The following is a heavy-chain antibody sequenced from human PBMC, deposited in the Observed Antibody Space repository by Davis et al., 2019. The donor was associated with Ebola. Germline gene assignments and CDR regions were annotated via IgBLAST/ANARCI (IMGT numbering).Heavy chain of an antibody. J-gene: IGHJ6*03. D-gene: IGHD3-22*01. CDR2: IDPSDSYT. CDR3: ARSSSYYDSSGYPGRDYYMDV. CDR1: GYSFTSYW. V-gene: IGHV5-10-1*01. Sequence: KVSCKGSGYSFTSYWISWVRQMPGKGLEWMGRIDPSDSYTNYSPSFQGHVTISADKSISTAYLQWSSLKASDTAMYYCARSSSYYDSSGYPGRDYYMDVWGKGTTVTVSS.